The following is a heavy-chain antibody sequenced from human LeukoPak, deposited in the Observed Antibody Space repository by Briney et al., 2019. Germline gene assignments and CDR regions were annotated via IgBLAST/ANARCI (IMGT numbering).Heavy chain of an antibody. Sequence: SETLPLTCTVSGGSISLYYWSWIRQPPGKGLEWIGYVYYSGSTNYNPSLKSRVTISVDTSKNQFSLKLSSVTAADTAVYHCARGLGYYDSSVGYWGQGTLVTVSS. V-gene: IGHV4-59*01. CDR3: ARGLGYYDSSVGY. D-gene: IGHD3-22*01. CDR2: VYYSGST. CDR1: GGSISLYY. J-gene: IGHJ4*02.